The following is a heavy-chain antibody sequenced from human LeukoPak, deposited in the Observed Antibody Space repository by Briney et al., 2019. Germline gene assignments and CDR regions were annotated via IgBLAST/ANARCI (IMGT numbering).Heavy chain of an antibody. CDR3: ARDRISSGWYTDY. V-gene: IGHV4-30-4*01. Sequence: SETLSLTCTVSGGSISSGDYYWSWIRQPPGKGLEWIVYIYYSGSTYYNPSLKSRVTISVDTSKNQFSLKLSSVTAADTAVYYCARDRISSGWYTDYWGQGTLVTVSS. D-gene: IGHD6-19*01. CDR1: GGSISSGDYY. J-gene: IGHJ4*02. CDR2: IYYSGST.